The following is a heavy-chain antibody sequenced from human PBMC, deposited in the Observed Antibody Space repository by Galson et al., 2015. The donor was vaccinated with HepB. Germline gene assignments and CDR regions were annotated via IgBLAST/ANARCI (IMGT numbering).Heavy chain of an antibody. CDR3: ARDPSQLLSSGQWVHDGMDV. V-gene: IGHV1-69*17. CDR2: IIPMSDIA. J-gene: IGHJ6*02. Sequence: VKVSCKASGGTFNSYTINWVRQAPGQGLEWMGGIIPMSDIANYAQKFQDRVTITADKFTSTAYMELSSLTSEDTAVYYCARDPSQLLSSGQWVHDGMDVWGQGTTVTVSS. CDR1: GGTFNSYT. D-gene: IGHD2-2*01.